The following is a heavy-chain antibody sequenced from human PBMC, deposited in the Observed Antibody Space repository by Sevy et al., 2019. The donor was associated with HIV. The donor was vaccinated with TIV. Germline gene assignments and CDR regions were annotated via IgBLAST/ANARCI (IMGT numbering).Heavy chain of an antibody. CDR3: AKVIRPNYYDSSGLTGAFDI. CDR1: GFTFDDYA. V-gene: IGHV3-9*01. CDR2: ISSNSGSI. D-gene: IGHD3-22*01. Sequence: GGSLRLSCAASGFTFDDYAMHWVRQAPGKGLEWVSGISSNSGSIGYADSVKGRFTISRDNAKNSLYLQMNSLRAEDTALYYCAKVIRPNYYDSSGLTGAFDIWGQGTMVTVSS. J-gene: IGHJ3*02.